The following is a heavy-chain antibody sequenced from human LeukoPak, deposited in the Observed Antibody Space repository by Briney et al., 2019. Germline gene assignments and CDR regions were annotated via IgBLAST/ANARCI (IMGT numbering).Heavy chain of an antibody. D-gene: IGHD6-13*01. CDR2: IYYSGST. CDR1: GGSISSYC. CDR3: VSSPSPRGAFDI. V-gene: IGHV4-59*01. J-gene: IGHJ3*02. Sequence: SETLSLTCTVSGGSISSYCWSWIRQPPGKGLEWIGYIYYSGSTNYNPSLKSRVTISVDTSKNQFSLKLSSVTAADTAVYYCVSSPSPRGAFDIWGQGTMVTVSS.